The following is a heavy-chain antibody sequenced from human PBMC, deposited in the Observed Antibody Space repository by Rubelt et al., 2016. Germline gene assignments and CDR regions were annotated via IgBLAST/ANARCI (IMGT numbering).Heavy chain of an antibody. CDR1: GGSISSYY. Sequence: QVQLQESGPGLVKPSETLSLTCTVSGGSISSYYWSWIRQPPGKGLEWIGYIYYSGSTNYNPSLKGWVTILVGKSKNQFSLKLRSVTAADTAVYYCAGRGSSWYRHAFDIWGQGIMVTVSS. CDR2: IYYSGST. D-gene: IGHD6-13*01. CDR3: AGRGSSWYRHAFDI. V-gene: IGHV4-59*08. J-gene: IGHJ3*02.